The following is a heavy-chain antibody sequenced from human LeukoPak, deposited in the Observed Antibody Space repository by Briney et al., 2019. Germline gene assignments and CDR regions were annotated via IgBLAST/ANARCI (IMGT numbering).Heavy chain of an antibody. Sequence: GGSLRLSCAASGFTFSSYGMNWVRQAPGKGLEWVSFIRSKAYGGTTEYAASVKGRFTMSRDDSKSIAYLQMNSLKTEDTAVYYCTGSFGELTFFDYWGQGTLVTVSS. V-gene: IGHV3-49*04. D-gene: IGHD3-10*01. CDR2: IRSKAYGGTT. CDR3: TGSFGELTFFDY. CDR1: GFTFSSYG. J-gene: IGHJ4*02.